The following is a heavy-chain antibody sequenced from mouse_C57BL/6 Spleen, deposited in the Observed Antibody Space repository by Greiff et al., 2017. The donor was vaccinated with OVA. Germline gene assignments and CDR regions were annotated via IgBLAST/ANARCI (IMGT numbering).Heavy chain of an antibody. D-gene: IGHD2-3*01. CDR1: GYAFSSYW. J-gene: IGHJ4*01. V-gene: IGHV1-80*01. CDR3: ARGDGYYVDYAMDY. CDR2: IYPGDGDT. Sequence: QVQLKQSGAELVKPGASVKISCKASGYAFSSYWMNWVKQRPGKGLEWIGQIYPGDGDTNYNGKFKGKATLTAAKSSSTAYMQLSSLTSEDSAVDFCARGDGYYVDYAMDYWGQGTSVTVSS.